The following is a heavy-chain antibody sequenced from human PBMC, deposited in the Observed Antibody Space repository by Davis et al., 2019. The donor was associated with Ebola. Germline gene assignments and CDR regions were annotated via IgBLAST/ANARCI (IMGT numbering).Heavy chain of an antibody. J-gene: IGHJ4*02. CDR1: GFTFSSYN. CDR3: VPGTWI. D-gene: IGHD5-18*01. V-gene: IGHV3-48*03. Sequence: GESLKISCAASGFTFSSYNMNWVRQAPGKGLEWISYISASGSTTYYTDSVKGRFTISRDNAKNSLYLQMNTLRVEDTAIYYCVPGTWIRGQGTLVTVSS. CDR2: ISASGSTT.